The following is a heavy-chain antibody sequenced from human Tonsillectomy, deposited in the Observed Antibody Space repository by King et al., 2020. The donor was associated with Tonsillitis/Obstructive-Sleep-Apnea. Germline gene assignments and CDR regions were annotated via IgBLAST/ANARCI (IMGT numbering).Heavy chain of an antibody. CDR2: IRNKGDGGKT. D-gene: IGHD6-19*01. V-gene: IGHV3-15*01. CDR3: AHYSSGWNFKD. CDR1: GFIFTNAW. Sequence: VQLVESGGGLVKPGGSLRLSCRGSGFIFTNAWLGWVRQAPGKGLEWVGRIRNKGDGGKTDYAAPVKGRFTISRDDSKDTLYLQMNSLKNDDTAVYFCAHYSSGWNFKDWGQGTLVTVSS. J-gene: IGHJ4*02.